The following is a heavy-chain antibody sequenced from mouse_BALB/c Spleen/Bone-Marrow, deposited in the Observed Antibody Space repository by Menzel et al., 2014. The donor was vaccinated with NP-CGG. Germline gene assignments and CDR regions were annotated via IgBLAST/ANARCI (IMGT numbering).Heavy chain of an antibody. CDR3: TRGIPYYSMVF. CDR1: GFNVKDTY. Sequence: VQLQQSGAELVKPGASVKLSFTASGFNVKDTYMQWVKQRPEQGLEWIGRIGPANGNTQYYPTFQGKATITTDTSSNTAYLQLSSLTSEDTAVYYCTRGIPYYSMVFWVQGTSVTVCS. V-gene: IGHV14-3*02. J-gene: IGHJ4*01. CDR2: IGPANGNT. D-gene: IGHD5-1-1*01.